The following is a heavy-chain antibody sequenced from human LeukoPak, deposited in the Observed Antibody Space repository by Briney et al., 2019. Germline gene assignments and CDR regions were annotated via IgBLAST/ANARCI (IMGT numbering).Heavy chain of an antibody. J-gene: IGHJ6*02. Sequence: GGSLKLSCAASGFTFSSYWMSWVRQAPGKGLEWVANIKQDGSEKYYVDSVKGRFTISRDNAKNSLYLQMNSLRAEDTAVYYCARERWWRPPDYYYYYGMDVWGQGTTVTVSS. D-gene: IGHD4-23*01. V-gene: IGHV3-7*01. CDR2: IKQDGSEK. CDR3: ARERWWRPPDYYYYYGMDV. CDR1: GFTFSSYW.